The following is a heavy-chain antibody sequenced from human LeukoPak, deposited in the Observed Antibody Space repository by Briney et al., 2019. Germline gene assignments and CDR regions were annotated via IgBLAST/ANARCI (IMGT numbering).Heavy chain of an antibody. Sequence: PGGSLRLSCAASGFAFSSYDMHWVRQAIGQGLEWVSAIGCAGDTYYPGSVKGRFTISRENAKNSLYLQMNSLRAGDTAVYYCATTVAGTRWALGYWGQGTLVTVSS. CDR1: GFAFSSYD. CDR2: IGCAGDT. D-gene: IGHD6-19*01. J-gene: IGHJ4*02. V-gene: IGHV3-13*01. CDR3: ATTVAGTRWALGY.